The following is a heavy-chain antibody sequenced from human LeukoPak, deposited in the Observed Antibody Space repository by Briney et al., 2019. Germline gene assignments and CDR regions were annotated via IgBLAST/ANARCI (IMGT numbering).Heavy chain of an antibody. CDR1: GGSFSGYY. J-gene: IGHJ4*02. CDR3: ARISYYYDSSGYPFDY. CDR2: INHSGST. Sequence: NASETLSLTCAVYGGSFSGYYWSWIRQPPGKGLEWLGEINHSGSTNYNPSLKSRVTISVDTSKNQFSLKLSSVTAADTAVYYCARISYYYDSSGYPFDYWGQGTLVTVSS. D-gene: IGHD3-22*01. V-gene: IGHV4-34*01.